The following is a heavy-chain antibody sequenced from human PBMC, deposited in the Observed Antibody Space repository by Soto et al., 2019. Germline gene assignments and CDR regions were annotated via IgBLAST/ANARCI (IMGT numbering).Heavy chain of an antibody. J-gene: IGHJ4*02. V-gene: IGHV3-15*01. CDR1: GFTFSNAW. CDR2: IKSKTDGGTT. Sequence: GGSLRLSCAASGFTFSNAWMSWVRQAPGKGLEWVGRIKSKTDGGTTDYAAPVKGRFTISRDDSKNTLYLQMNSLKTEDTAVYYCTTVLLWFGELFLDYWGQGTLVTVSS. CDR3: TTVLLWFGELFLDY. D-gene: IGHD3-10*01.